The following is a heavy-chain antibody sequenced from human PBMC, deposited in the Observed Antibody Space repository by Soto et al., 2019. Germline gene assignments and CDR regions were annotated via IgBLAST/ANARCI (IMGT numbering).Heavy chain of an antibody. Sequence: QVQLQESGPGLVKPSETLSLTCTVSGGSISSYYWSWIRQPPGKGLEWIVYNYYSGSTKYNPSLNSRVTISVDTSQNQFSLKLSSVTAADPAVYYCARSDGRYWGQGTLVTVSS. J-gene: IGHJ4*02. V-gene: IGHV4-59*01. CDR2: NYYSGST. CDR3: ARSDGRY. CDR1: GGSISSYY.